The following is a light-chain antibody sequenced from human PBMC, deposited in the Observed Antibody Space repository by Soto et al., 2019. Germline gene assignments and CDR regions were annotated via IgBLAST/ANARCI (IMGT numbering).Light chain of an antibody. J-gene: IGKJ1*01. Sequence: DIQMTQSPSTLSASVGDRVTITCRASQSISSWLAWYQQKPGKAPKFLIYDASSLESGVPSRFSGSGSGTEFTLTISSLQPDDIATYYCQQYNSNPTFGQGTKVEIK. CDR1: QSISSW. CDR2: DAS. CDR3: QQYNSNPT. V-gene: IGKV1-5*01.